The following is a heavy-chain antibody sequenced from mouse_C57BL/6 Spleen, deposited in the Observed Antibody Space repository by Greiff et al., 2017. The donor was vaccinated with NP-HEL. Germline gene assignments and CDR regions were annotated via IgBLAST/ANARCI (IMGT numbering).Heavy chain of an antibody. CDR1: GYAFTNYL. V-gene: IGHV1-54*01. CDR3: AREGTWGYFDV. CDR2: INPGSGGT. Sequence: VQLQQSGAELVRPGTSVKVSCKASGYAFTNYLIEWVKQRPGQGLEWIGVINPGSGGTNYNEKFKGKATLTADKSSSTAYMQLSSLTSEDSAVYFCAREGTWGYFDVWGTGTTVTVSS. D-gene: IGHD3-3*01. J-gene: IGHJ1*03.